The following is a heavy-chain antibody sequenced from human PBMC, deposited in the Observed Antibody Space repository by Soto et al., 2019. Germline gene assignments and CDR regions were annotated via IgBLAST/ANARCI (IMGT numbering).Heavy chain of an antibody. Sequence: PVESLKISCKGSGYIFTSYWICCCLQMPGKVLEWMGIIYPGDSDTRYSPSFQGQVTISADKSISTAYLQWSSLKASDTAMYYCARRLLTYYYDSSGPVDYWGQGTLVTVSS. J-gene: IGHJ4*02. V-gene: IGHV5-51*01. CDR3: ARRLLTYYYDSSGPVDY. CDR2: IYPGDSDT. D-gene: IGHD3-22*01. CDR1: GYIFTSYW.